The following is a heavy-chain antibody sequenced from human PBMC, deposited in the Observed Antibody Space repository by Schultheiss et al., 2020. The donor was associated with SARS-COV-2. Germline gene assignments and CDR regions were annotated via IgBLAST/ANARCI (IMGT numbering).Heavy chain of an antibody. Sequence: GGSLRLSCAASGFTFSSYAMHWVRQAPGKGLEWVAVISYDGSNKYYADSVKGRFTISRDNSKNTLYLQMNSLRAEDTAVYYCARGSGLLWFGELDYYYGMDVWGQGTTVTVSS. D-gene: IGHD3-10*01. V-gene: IGHV3-30*07. CDR3: ARGSGLLWFGELDYYYGMDV. CDR2: ISYDGSNK. CDR1: GFTFSSYA. J-gene: IGHJ6*02.